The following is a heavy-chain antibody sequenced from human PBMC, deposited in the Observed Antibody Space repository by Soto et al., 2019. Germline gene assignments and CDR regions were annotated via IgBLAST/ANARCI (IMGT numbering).Heavy chain of an antibody. V-gene: IGHV1-2*02. CDR2: INPNSGGT. D-gene: IGHD3-3*01. CDR1: GYTFTGYY. CDR3: ARDSVTIYGMDV. Sequence: ASVKVSCKASGYTFTGYYMHWVRQAPGQGLEWMGWINPNSGGTNCAQKFQGRVTMTRETSISTAYMELSRLRSDDTAVYYCARDSVTIYGMDVWGQGTTVTVYS. J-gene: IGHJ6*02.